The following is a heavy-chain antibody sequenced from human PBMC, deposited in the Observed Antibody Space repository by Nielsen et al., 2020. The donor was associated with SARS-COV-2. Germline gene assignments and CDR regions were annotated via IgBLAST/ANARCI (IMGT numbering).Heavy chain of an antibody. V-gene: IGHV3-23*01. J-gene: IGHJ4*02. CDR2: ISGSGGST. CDR1: GFTFSSYA. Sequence: GESLKISCAASGFTFSSYAMSWVRQAPGKGLEWVSAISGSGGSTYYADSVKGRFTISRDNSKNTLYLQMNSLRAEDTAVYYCAKADVGYCSGGSCYWGQGTLVTVSS. D-gene: IGHD2-15*01. CDR3: AKADVGYCSGGSCY.